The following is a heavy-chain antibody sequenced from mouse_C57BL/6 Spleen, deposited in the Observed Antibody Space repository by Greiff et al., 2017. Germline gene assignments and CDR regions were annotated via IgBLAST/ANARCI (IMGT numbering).Heavy chain of an antibody. D-gene: IGHD1-1*01. CDR2: INPSSGYT. J-gene: IGHJ4*01. V-gene: IGHV1-4*01. CDR1: GYTFTSYT. Sequence: VKLMESGAELARPGASVKMSCKASGYTFTSYTMHWVKQRPGQGLEWIGYINPSSGYTKYNQKFKDKATLTADKSSSTAYMQLSSLTSEDSAVYYCARDYYGSRLYAMDYWGQGTSVTVSS. CDR3: ARDYYGSRLYAMDY.